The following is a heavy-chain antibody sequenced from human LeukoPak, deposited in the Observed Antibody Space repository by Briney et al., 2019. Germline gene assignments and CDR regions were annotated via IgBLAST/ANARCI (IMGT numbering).Heavy chain of an antibody. CDR2: ISYDGSNK. D-gene: IGHD6-6*01. J-gene: IGHJ4*02. V-gene: IGHV3-30*03. CDR3: ARDGDRSSSHYFDY. Sequence: GGSLRLSCAASGFTFSSYSMNWVRQAPGKGLEWVAVISYDGSNKYYADSVKGRFTISRDNSKNTLYLQMNSLRAEDTAVYYCARDGDRSSSHYFDYWGQGTLVTVSS. CDR1: GFTFSSYS.